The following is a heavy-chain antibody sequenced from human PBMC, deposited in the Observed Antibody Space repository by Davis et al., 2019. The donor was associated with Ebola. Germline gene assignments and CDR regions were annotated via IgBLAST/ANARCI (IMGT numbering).Heavy chain of an antibody. V-gene: IGHV3-21*04. CDR1: GFGFRSYN. CDR2: ISSSSTYI. Sequence: GGSLRLSCAASGFGFRSYNMNWVRQAPGKGLEWVASISSSSTYIYYADSVKGRFVISRDNAENSLYLHMNSLTADDTAVYYCARDNYYDSSTRTGGLDYWGQGTLVTVSS. CDR3: ARDNYYDSSTRTGGLDY. D-gene: IGHD3-22*01. J-gene: IGHJ4*02.